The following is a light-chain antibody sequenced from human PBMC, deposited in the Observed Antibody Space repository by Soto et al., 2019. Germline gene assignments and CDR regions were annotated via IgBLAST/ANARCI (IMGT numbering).Light chain of an antibody. CDR1: QSVSSY. J-gene: IGKJ1*01. Sequence: EIVLSQSPATLSLSPGERATLSCRASQSVSSYLAWYQQKPGQAPRHLIYGASNRATGIPDRFSGSGSGTDFTLTISRLEPEDFAVYYCQQYGSSGTFGQGTKV. CDR2: GAS. V-gene: IGKV3-20*01. CDR3: QQYGSSGT.